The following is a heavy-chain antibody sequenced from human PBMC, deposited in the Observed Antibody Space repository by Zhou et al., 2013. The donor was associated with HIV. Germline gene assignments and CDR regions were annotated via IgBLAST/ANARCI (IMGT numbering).Heavy chain of an antibody. CDR3: ARGLGLRWYGDAFDI. CDR1: GYTFTNYG. J-gene: IGHJ3*02. Sequence: QVQLVQSGAEVKKPGASVKVSCKASGYTFTNYGFSWVRQAPGQGLEWMGWISPHSGHTGYAQKFQGRVTITSDTSISTAYMELSSLRSADTAVYYCARGLGLRWYGDAFDIWGQGTMVTVSS. D-gene: IGHD4-17*01. CDR2: ISPHSGHT. V-gene: IGHV1-8*03.